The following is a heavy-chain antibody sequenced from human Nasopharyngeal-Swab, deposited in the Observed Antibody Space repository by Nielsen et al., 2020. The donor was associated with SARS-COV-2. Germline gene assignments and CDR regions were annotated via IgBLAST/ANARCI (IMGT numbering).Heavy chain of an antibody. Sequence: SETLSLTCTVSGGSVSSGSYYWSWIRQPPGKGLEWIGYIYYSGSTNYNPSLKSRVTISVDTSKNQFSLKLSSVTAADTAVYYCARVGRWSDSSGWYSGIYYFDYWGQGTLVTVSS. CDR3: ARVGRWSDSSGWYSGIYYFDY. J-gene: IGHJ4*02. CDR2: IYYSGST. D-gene: IGHD6-19*01. CDR1: GGSVSSGSYY. V-gene: IGHV4-61*01.